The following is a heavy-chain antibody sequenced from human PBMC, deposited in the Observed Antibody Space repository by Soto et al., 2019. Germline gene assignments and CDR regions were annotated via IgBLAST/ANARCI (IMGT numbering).Heavy chain of an antibody. CDR2: VYYNENT. J-gene: IGHJ5*02. Sequence: SETLSLTCSVSGGSISSFTYYWGWIRQPPGKGLEWTGTVYYNENTYYNPSLKSRVTITVDTAKNQFSLNLRSVTAADTAMYFCARRERYYGSPGWFDPWGPGTLVTVSS. CDR1: GGSISSFTYY. CDR3: ARRERYYGSPGWFDP. D-gene: IGHD3-10*01. V-gene: IGHV4-39*01.